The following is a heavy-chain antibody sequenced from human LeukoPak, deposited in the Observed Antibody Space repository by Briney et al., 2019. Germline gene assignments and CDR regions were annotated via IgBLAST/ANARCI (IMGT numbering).Heavy chain of an antibody. CDR2: ISGSGGST. CDR3: AKDIVGATLSYYFDY. V-gene: IGHV3-23*01. D-gene: IGHD1-26*01. J-gene: IGHJ4*02. Sequence: GGSXXLXCAXXXVXXXXDAXXXGREGPGRXLEGGSAISGSGGSTYYAESVKGGVTISRDNSKKTLYLQMNSLRAEHTAVYYCAKDIVGATLSYYFDYWGQGTLVTVSS. CDR1: XVXXXXDA.